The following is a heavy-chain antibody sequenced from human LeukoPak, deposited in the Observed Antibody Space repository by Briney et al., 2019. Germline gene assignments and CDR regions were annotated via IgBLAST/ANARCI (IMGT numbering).Heavy chain of an antibody. J-gene: IGHJ4*02. Sequence: GGSLIMFCAASGFSFSSYEVNWVSQAPGKGLEWVSAISGSGGSTYYADSVKGRFTISRDNSKNTLYLQMNSLRAEDTAVYSCAKEDCSGGTCSDLDYWGLGTLVTVSS. V-gene: IGHV3-23*01. CDR3: AKEDCSGGTCSDLDY. CDR2: ISGSGGST. D-gene: IGHD2-15*01. CDR1: GFSFSSYE.